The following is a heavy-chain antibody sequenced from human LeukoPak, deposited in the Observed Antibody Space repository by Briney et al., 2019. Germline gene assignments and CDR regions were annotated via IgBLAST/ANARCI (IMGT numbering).Heavy chain of an antibody. D-gene: IGHD3-10*01. V-gene: IGHV4-34*01. CDR2: INHSGST. Sequence: PSETLSLTCAVYGGSFSGYYWSWIRQPPGKGLEWIGEINHSGSTNYNPSLKSRVTISVDTSKNQFSLKLSSVTAADTAVYYCARRPRITMVRGKVGMGVWGQGTTVTVSS. J-gene: IGHJ6*02. CDR1: GGSFSGYY. CDR3: ARRPRITMVRGKVGMGV.